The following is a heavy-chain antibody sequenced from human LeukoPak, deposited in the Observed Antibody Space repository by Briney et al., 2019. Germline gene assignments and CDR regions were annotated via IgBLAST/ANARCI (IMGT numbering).Heavy chain of an antibody. J-gene: IGHJ4*02. CDR1: GGSISNYL. V-gene: IGHV4-59*01. CDR3: ARGQYSGSCFDN. Sequence: SETLSLTCTVSGGSISNYLWSWIRQPPGKGLEWIGYIYYSGSTNYNPSLKSRVTILVDTSKNQFSLKVSSVAAADTAVYYCARGQYSGSCFDNWGQGSLVTVSS. D-gene: IGHD1-26*01. CDR2: IYYSGST.